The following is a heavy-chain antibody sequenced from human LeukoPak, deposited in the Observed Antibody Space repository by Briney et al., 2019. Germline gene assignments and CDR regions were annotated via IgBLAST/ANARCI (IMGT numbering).Heavy chain of an antibody. V-gene: IGHV1-8*01. CDR2: MNPNSGNT. J-gene: IGHJ4*02. CDR1: GYTFTSYD. Sequence: GSVKVSCKASGYTFTSYDINWVRQATGQGLEWMGWMNPNSGNTGYAQKFRGRVTMTRNTSISTAYMELSSLRSEDTAVYYCARGFGFHSYYDFWSGYWSIFDYWGQGTLVTVSS. D-gene: IGHD3-3*01. CDR3: ARGFGFHSYYDFWSGYWSIFDY.